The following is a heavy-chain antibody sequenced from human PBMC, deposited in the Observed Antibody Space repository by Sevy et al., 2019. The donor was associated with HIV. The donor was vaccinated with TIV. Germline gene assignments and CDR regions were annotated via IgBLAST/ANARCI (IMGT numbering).Heavy chain of an antibody. V-gene: IGHV3-7*01. J-gene: IGHJ4*02. CDR1: RFTFSSYW. CDR3: ASPLPFYYGSGSEEFDY. Sequence: GGSLRLSCAASRFTFSSYWMSWVRQAPGKGLEWVANINQDGSEKYHLDSVKGRFTISRDNAKNSLYLQMNSLRAEDTAVYYCASPLPFYYGSGSEEFDYWGRGTLVTVSS. CDR2: INQDGSEK. D-gene: IGHD3-10*01.